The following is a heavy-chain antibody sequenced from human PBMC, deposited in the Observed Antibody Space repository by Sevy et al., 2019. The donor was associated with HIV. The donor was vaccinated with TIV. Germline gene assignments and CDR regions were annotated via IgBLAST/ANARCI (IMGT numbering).Heavy chain of an antibody. D-gene: IGHD3-10*01. J-gene: IGHJ4*02. CDR2: INNDGTYI. Sequence: GGSLRLSCVVSGFNFRDYSVNWVRQAPGKGLEWVSSINNDGTYIFYGDSVKGRFTVSRDNAKNSLYLNMNSLRADDRAVYYCVGDGGDAYGEGSYYGPFDYWGPGTMVTVSS. V-gene: IGHV3-21*06. CDR1: GFNFRDYS. CDR3: VGDGGDAYGEGSYYGPFDY.